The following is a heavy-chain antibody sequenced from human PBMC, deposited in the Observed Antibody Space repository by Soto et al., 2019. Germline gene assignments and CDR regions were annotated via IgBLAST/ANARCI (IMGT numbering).Heavy chain of an antibody. CDR1: GYSFTSYW. V-gene: IGHV5-10-1*01. J-gene: IGHJ6*02. CDR3: ARHRGRGYSGYDYAHYYYYYGMDV. CDR2: IDPSDSYT. Sequence: GESLKISCKGSGYSFTSYWISWVRQMPGKGLEWMGRIDPSDSYTNYSPSFQGHVTISADKSISTAYLQWSSLKASDTAMYYCARHRGRGYSGYDYAHYYYYYGMDVWGQGTTVTVS. D-gene: IGHD5-12*01.